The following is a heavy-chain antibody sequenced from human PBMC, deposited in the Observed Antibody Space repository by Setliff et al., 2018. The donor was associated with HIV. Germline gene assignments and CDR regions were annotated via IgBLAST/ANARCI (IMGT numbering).Heavy chain of an antibody. CDR2: LYVSGDT. CDR1: DDPISSYS. CDR3: ALTGHRLLRGYMDV. J-gene: IGHJ6*03. V-gene: IGHV4-4*07. Sequence: PSETLSLTCYVTDDPISSYSWSWVRQPAGKGLEWIGRLYVSGDTNYNPSLKSRVTMSLDTSKKNFSLNLKSVTAADTAVYYCALTGHRLLRGYMDVWGKGTTVTVSS. D-gene: IGHD2-15*01.